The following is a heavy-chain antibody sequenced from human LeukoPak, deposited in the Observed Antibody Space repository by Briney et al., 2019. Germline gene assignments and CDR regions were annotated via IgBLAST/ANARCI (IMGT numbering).Heavy chain of an antibody. J-gene: IGHJ5*02. CDR1: GFTFSSYW. CDR2: IKTDGSEK. D-gene: IGHD3-9*01. CDR3: ARDYTGYFP. V-gene: IGHV3-7*03. Sequence: GGSLRLSCEASGFTFSSYWMSWVRQAPGKGLEWVANIKTDGSEKYYADSVKGRFTISRDNAKNSLYLQMNSLRAEDTAVYYCARDYTGYFPWGQGTLVIVSS.